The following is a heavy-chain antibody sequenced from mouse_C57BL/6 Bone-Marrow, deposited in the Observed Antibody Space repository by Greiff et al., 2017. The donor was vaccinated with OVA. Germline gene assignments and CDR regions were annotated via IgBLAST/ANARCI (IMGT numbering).Heavy chain of an antibody. V-gene: IGHV14-4*01. CDR2: IDPENGDT. CDR3: TPNWYFDY. J-gene: IGHJ2*01. D-gene: IGHD4-1*01. CDR1: GFNIKDDY. Sequence: EVQLQQSGAELVRPGASVKLSCTASGFNIKDDYMHWVKQRPEQGLEWIGWIDPENGDTEYASKFQGKATITADTSSNKAYLQRSSLTSEDTAVYYCTPNWYFDYWGQGTTLTVSS.